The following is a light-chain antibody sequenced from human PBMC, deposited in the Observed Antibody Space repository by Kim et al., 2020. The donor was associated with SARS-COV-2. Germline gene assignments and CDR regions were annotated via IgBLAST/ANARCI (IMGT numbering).Light chain of an antibody. CDR1: QSVSSY. V-gene: IGKV3-11*01. Sequence: SLSPGERATLSCRASQSVSSYLAWYQQKPGQAPRLLIYEASNRATGIPARFSGGGSGTDFTLTISSLEPEDFAVYYCQQRSNWRGTFGQGTKLEI. J-gene: IGKJ2*01. CDR2: EAS. CDR3: QQRSNWRGT.